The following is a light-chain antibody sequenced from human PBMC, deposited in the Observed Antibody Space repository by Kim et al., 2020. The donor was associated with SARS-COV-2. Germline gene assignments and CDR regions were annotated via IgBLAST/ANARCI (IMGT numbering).Light chain of an antibody. J-gene: IGLJ2*01. CDR1: SSDVGGYNF. V-gene: IGLV2-11*01. CDR2: DVI. Sequence: QSALTQPRSVSGSPGQSVTISCTGTSSDVGGYNFVSWYQQHPGKAPRLMMFDVIKRPSGVPDRFSGSKSGNTASLTISGLQAEDEADCYCCSYYGGTHTVVFGGGTQLTVL. CDR3: CSYYGGTHTVV.